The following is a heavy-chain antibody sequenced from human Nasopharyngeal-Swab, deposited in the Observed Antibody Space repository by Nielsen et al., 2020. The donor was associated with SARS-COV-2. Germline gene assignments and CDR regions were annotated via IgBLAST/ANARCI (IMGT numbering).Heavy chain of an antibody. D-gene: IGHD1-1*01. CDR2: ISSSSSYI. CDR1: GFTFSSYS. CDR3: ARASRGTSTRTFDY. Sequence: GGSLRLSCAASGFTFSSYSMNWVRQAPGKGLKWVSSISSSSSYIYYADSVKGRFTISRDNAKNSLYLQMNGLRAEDTAVYYCARASRGTSTRTFDYWGQGTLVTVSS. J-gene: IGHJ4*02. V-gene: IGHV3-21*01.